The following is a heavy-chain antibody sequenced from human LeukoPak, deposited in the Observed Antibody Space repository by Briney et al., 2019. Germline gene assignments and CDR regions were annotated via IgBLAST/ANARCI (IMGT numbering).Heavy chain of an antibody. J-gene: IGHJ4*02. CDR2: IYNSGGT. D-gene: IGHD3-10*01. CDR1: GASISSDIYY. CDR3: YGSGY. Sequence: QTLSLTCTVSGASISSDIYYWSWIRQPPGKGLEWIGYIYNSGGTYYNPSLKSRVTISVDKSKNQFSLKVSFVTAADTAVYYCYGSGYWGQGTLVTVSS. V-gene: IGHV4-31*06.